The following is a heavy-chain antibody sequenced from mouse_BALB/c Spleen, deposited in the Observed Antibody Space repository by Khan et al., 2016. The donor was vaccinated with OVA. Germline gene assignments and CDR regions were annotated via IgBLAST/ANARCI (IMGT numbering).Heavy chain of an antibody. V-gene: IGHV1-80*01. Sequence: QVQLKQSGAELVRPGSSVKTSCKASGYAFSNYWMNWVKQRPGQGLEWIGQIYPGDGDTSFNGKFRGKATLTADKSSSTAYMQLSSLTSEDSAVYFCARSGYDYFAYWGQGTLVTVSA. CDR2: IYPGDGDT. D-gene: IGHD2-14*01. CDR3: ARSGYDYFAY. CDR1: GYAFSNYW. J-gene: IGHJ3*01.